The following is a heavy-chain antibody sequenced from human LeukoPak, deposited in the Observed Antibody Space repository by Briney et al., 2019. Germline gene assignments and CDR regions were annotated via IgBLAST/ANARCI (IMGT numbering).Heavy chain of an antibody. V-gene: IGHV1-69*06. D-gene: IGHD4-23*01. Sequence: GASVKVSCKASGGTFSSYAISWVRQAPGQGLEWMGGIIPIFGTANYAQKFQGRVTITADKSTSTAYMELSSLRSEDTAVYYCARGGRASGDYGGNPPEDYYYYMDVWGKGTTVTVSS. J-gene: IGHJ6*03. CDR2: IIPIFGTA. CDR3: ARGGRASGDYGGNPPEDYYYYMDV. CDR1: GGTFSSYA.